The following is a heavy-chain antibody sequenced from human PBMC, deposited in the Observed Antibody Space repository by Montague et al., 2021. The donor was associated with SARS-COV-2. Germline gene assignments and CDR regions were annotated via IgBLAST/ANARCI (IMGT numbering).Heavy chain of an antibody. D-gene: IGHD2-2*01. CDR1: GFSLSTSGMC. CDR2: LDWDDDK. V-gene: IGHV2-70*11. CDR3: ARMDAGPTSYDY. J-gene: IGHJ4*02. Sequence: PALVKPTPTLTLTCTFSGFSLSTSGMCVSWIRQPPGKALEWLARLDWDDDKYYSTSLKTRLTISKDTSKNQVVLTMTNMDPVDTATYYCARMDAGPTSYDYWGQGTLVTVSS.